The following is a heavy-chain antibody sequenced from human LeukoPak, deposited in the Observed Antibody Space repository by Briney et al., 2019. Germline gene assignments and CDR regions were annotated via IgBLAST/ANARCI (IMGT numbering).Heavy chain of an antibody. V-gene: IGHV3-23*01. D-gene: IGHD3-10*01. CDR3: AKAPSYGSGSYYGY. CDR1: GFTFSSYT. J-gene: IGHJ4*02. Sequence: GGSLRLSCAASGFTFSSYTMSWVRQAPGKGLEWVSVISGSGGSTYYADSVKGRFTVSRDNSKNTLYLQMNSLRVEDTAVYYCAKAPSYGSGSYYGYWGQGTLVTVSS. CDR2: ISGSGGST.